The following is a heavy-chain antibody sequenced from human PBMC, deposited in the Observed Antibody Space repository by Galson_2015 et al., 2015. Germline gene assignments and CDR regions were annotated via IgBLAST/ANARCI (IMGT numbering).Heavy chain of an antibody. D-gene: IGHD2-2*01. CDR1: GFTFSSYA. V-gene: IGHV3-23*01. J-gene: IGHJ4*02. Sequence: SLRLSCAASGFTFSSYAMSWVRQAPGKGLEWVSAISGSGGSTYYADSVKGRFTISRDNSKNTLYLQMNSLRAEDTAVYYCAKDQEGYCSSTSCYPSLLDYWGQGTLVTVSS. CDR3: AKDQEGYCSSTSCYPSLLDY. CDR2: ISGSGGST.